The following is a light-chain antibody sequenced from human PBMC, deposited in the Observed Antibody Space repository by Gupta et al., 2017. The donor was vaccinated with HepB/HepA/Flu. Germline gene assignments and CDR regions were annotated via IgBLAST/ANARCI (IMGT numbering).Light chain of an antibody. Sequence: QPVVTQEPSFSVSPGGTVTLTCGLSSRSVSTSYYPSWYQQTPGQPPRTLIYSTNTRSSGVPDRFSGSIRGNKAALTITGAQADDESDYYCVLYRGSGIWVFGGGTKLTVL. CDR2: STN. CDR1: SRSVSTSYY. V-gene: IGLV8-61*01. CDR3: VLYRGSGIWV. J-gene: IGLJ3*02.